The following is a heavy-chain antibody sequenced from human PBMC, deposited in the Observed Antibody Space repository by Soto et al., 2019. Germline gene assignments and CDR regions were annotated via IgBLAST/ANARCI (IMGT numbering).Heavy chain of an antibody. V-gene: IGHV3-74*01. Sequence: GGSLRLSCVASGFTFSSHWMHWVRQVPGKGLVWVAHITADGSSATYADSVKGRFTISRDNAKNTLYLQVNTLRVEDTAVYYCADLFAGFDIWGQGXMVTVSS. CDR3: ADLFAGFDI. CDR2: ITADGSSA. J-gene: IGHJ3*02. CDR1: GFTFSSHW.